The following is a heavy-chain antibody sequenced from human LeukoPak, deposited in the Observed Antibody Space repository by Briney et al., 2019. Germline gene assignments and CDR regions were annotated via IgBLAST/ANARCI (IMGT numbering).Heavy chain of an antibody. CDR1: GGTFSSYA. Sequence: GASVTVSCKASGGTFSSYAISWVRQAPGQGLEWMGWIDTYSGKTNYAQKFQGRVTMTSDTSTSTAYMELRSLRSDDTAVYYCARDRGIAEADSFDPWGQGTRVTVSS. J-gene: IGHJ5*02. CDR2: IDTYSGKT. V-gene: IGHV1-18*01. D-gene: IGHD6-13*01. CDR3: ARDRGIAEADSFDP.